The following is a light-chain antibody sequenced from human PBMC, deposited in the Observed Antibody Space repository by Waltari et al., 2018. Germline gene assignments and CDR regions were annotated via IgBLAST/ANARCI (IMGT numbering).Light chain of an antibody. J-gene: IGKJ2*01. CDR2: DVS. Sequence: EIIMTQSPATLSLLPGERATLSCRASQRVSSNLAWYQQKPGQAPRLLMYDVSIRGTGVPARFSGSGSGTEFTLTISSLQSEDFAVYYCQHYDNWPPYTFGQGTKLEIK. CDR3: QHYDNWPPYT. CDR1: QRVSSN. V-gene: IGKV3-15*01.